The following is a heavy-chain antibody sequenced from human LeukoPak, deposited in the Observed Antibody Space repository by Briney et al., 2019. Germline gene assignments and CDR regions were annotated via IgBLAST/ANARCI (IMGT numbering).Heavy chain of an antibody. V-gene: IGHV3-23*01. CDR2: ISGDGGST. J-gene: IGHJ1*01. CDR1: GFNFSSYG. CDR3: AKDRGAAGTIPPRHVFQQ. D-gene: IGHD6-13*01. Sequence: GGSLRLSCAASGFNFSSYGMSWVRQAPGKGLEWVSAISGDGGSTYYADSVKGRFTVSRDNAKSTLYLQMNSLRAEDTAVYYCAKDRGAAGTIPPRHVFQQWGEGTLVTVSS.